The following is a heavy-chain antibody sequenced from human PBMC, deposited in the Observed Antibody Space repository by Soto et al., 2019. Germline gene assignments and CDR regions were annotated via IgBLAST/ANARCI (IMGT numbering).Heavy chain of an antibody. CDR1: GFTFSDYY. V-gene: IGHV3-72*01. CDR3: VRATKTGTTNFDC. CDR2: SRNKAQSYST. J-gene: IGHJ4*02. Sequence: EVHLVESGGDLVQPGGSLRLSCVASGFTFSDYYIDWVRQAPGKGLEWIGRSRNKAQSYSTEYAASVKGRFTFSRDDSKNSVYLQMNSLKIEDTALYYGVRATKTGTTNFDCWGQGTLVTVSS. D-gene: IGHD1-7*01.